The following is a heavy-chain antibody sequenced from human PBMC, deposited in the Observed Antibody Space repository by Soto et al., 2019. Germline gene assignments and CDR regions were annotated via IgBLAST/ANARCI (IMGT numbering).Heavy chain of an antibody. V-gene: IGHV1-18*01. Sequence: QVQLVQSGAEVKKPGASVKVSCKASGYTFTSYGISWVRQAPGQGLEWMGWISAYNGNTNYAQKLQGRVTMTTDTSTSTGHKERRRLRSHDKAVYYCARAAQATVNTRYFLHWGQGTLVTVSS. D-gene: IGHD4-17*01. CDR3: ARAAQATVNTRYFLH. J-gene: IGHJ1*01. CDR1: GYTFTSYG. CDR2: ISAYNGNT.